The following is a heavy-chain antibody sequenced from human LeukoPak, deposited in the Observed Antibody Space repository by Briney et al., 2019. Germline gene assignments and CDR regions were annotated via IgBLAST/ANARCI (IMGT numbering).Heavy chain of an antibody. CDR2: VHHSGST. CDR3: ARVSVGWLVHF. J-gene: IGHJ4*02. D-gene: IGHD6-19*01. V-gene: IGHV4-59*01. CDR1: GASIGSYY. Sequence: TTSETLSLTCTVSGASIGSYYWTWIRQTPGKGLEWIGYVHHSGSTNYNPSLKSRVTISVDTSKNQFSLKLSSVTAADTAVYYCARVSVGWLVHFWGQGTLVTVSS.